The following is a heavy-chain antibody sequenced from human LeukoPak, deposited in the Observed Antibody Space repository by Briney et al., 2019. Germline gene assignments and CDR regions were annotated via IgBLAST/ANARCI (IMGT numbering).Heavy chain of an antibody. D-gene: IGHD3-10*01. V-gene: IGHV4-34*01. CDR2: INHSGST. CDR3: ARLAGFAPYYYGSGSYYPTYYFDY. Sequence: SETLSLTCAVYGGSFSGYYWSWIRQPPGKGLEWIGEINHSGSTNYNPSLKSRVTISVDTSKNQFSLKLSSVTAADTAVYYCARLAGFAPYYYGSGSYYPTYYFDYWGQGTLVTVSS. J-gene: IGHJ4*02. CDR1: GGSFSGYY.